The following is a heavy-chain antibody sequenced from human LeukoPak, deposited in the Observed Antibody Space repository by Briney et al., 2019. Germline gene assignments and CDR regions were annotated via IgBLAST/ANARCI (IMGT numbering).Heavy chain of an antibody. CDR2: INAGNGNT. Sequence: ASVKVSCKASGYTFTSYAMHWVRQAPGQRLEWMGWINAGNGNTKYSQEFQGRVTITRDTSASTAYMELSSLRSEDMAVYYCARGAFLGDFWSGPKRALDYWGQGTLVTVSS. D-gene: IGHD3-3*01. CDR3: ARGAFLGDFWSGPKRALDY. V-gene: IGHV1-3*03. CDR1: GYTFTSYA. J-gene: IGHJ4*02.